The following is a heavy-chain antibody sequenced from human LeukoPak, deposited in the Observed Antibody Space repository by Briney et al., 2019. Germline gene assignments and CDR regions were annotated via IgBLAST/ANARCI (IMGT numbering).Heavy chain of an antibody. CDR3: ARDSASIAAAVYWYFDL. CDR2: IWYDGSNE. J-gene: IGHJ2*01. CDR1: GFTFSSYA. D-gene: IGHD6-13*01. V-gene: IGHV3-33*08. Sequence: GGSLRLSCAASGFTFSSYAMNWVRQAPGKGLEWVAVIWYDGSNEYYADSVKGRFTISRDNSKNTLYLQMNSLRAEDSAVYFCARDSASIAAAVYWYFDLWGRGTLVTVSS.